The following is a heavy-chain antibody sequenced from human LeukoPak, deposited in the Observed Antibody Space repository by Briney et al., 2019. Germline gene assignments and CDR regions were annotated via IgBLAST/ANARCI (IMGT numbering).Heavy chain of an antibody. Sequence: GGFLRLSCAASGFTFSSYGMHWVRQAPGKGLEWVAFIRYDGSNKYYADSVKGRFTISRDNSKNTLYLQMNGLRAEDTAVYYCANPHVVTVYWGQGTLVTVSS. D-gene: IGHD2-15*01. V-gene: IGHV3-30*02. CDR1: GFTFSSYG. CDR3: ANPHVVTVY. CDR2: IRYDGSNK. J-gene: IGHJ4*02.